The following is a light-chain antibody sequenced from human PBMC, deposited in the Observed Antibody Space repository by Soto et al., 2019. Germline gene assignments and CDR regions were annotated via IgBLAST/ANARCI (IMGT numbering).Light chain of an antibody. CDR2: EVS. Sequence: QSVLAQPPSPPGSPGQSVTLSCTGTSSDVGGYNYVSWYQQHPGKAPKLMIYEVSKRPSGVPDRFSGSKSGNTASLTVSGLQAEDEADYYCSSYAGSNNYVFGTGTKVTVL. J-gene: IGLJ1*01. CDR3: SSYAGSNNYV. CDR1: SSDVGGYNY. V-gene: IGLV2-8*01.